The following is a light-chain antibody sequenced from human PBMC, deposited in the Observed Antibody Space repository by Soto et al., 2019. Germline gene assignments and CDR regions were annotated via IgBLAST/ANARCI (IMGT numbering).Light chain of an antibody. CDR2: DTS. V-gene: IGKV3-15*01. J-gene: IGKJ1*01. CDR3: QQYNNWWT. CDR1: QSLNSN. Sequence: ILLTQSPATLPVSPGERVTLSCRASQSLNSNLAWYQQRPGQAPRLLIYDTSTRATGIPARFSGSGSGTEFTLTISSLQSEDFVVYYCQQYNNWWTFGQGTKVEIK.